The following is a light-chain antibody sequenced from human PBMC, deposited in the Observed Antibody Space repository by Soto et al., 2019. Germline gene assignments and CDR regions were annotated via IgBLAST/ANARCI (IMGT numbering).Light chain of an antibody. V-gene: IGLV2-14*01. Sequence: QSALTQPASVSGSPGQSITISCTGTSSDVGGYDYVSWYQQHPGKTPKLIIYEVSNRPSGISNRFSGSKSAYTAFLTISGLQTEDEADYYCSSYTSGSAWVFGGGTKLTVL. CDR2: EVS. CDR1: SSDVGGYDY. CDR3: SSYTSGSAWV. J-gene: IGLJ3*02.